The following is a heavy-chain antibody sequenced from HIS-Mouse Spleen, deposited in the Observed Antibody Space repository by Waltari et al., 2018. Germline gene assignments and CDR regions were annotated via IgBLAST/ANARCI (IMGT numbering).Heavy chain of an antibody. J-gene: IGHJ4*02. CDR3: ARRRTGDRYFDY. D-gene: IGHD7-27*01. CDR2: IYSGGST. V-gene: IGHV3-66*04. CDR1: GFTVSSNY. Sequence: EVQLVESGGGLVQPGGSLSLSCAASGFTVSSNYMTRVRQAPGKGLEWVSVIYSGGSTYYADSVKGRFTISRDNSKNTLYLQMNSLRAEDTAVYYCARRRTGDRYFDYWGQGTLVTVSS.